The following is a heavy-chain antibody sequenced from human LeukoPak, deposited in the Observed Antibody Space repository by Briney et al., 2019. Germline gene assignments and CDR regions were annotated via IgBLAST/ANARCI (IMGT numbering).Heavy chain of an antibody. Sequence: SETLSLTCTVSGGSISSYYWSWIRQPPGKGLEWIGYIYYSGSTNYNPSLKSRVTISVDTSKNQFSLKLSSVTAADTAVYYCARELQYYDFWSGYYNRWFDPWGQGTLVPVSS. D-gene: IGHD3-3*01. CDR1: GGSISSYY. CDR3: ARELQYYDFWSGYYNRWFDP. J-gene: IGHJ5*02. CDR2: IYYSGST. V-gene: IGHV4-59*01.